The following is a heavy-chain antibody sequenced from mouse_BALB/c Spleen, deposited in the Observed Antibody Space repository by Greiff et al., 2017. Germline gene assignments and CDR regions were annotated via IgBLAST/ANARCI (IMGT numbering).Heavy chain of an antibody. CDR3: ALIYYYGSSYIFAY. D-gene: IGHD1-1*01. J-gene: IGHJ3*01. V-gene: IGHV1-18*01. Sequence: VQLKQSGPELVKPGASVKIPCKASGYTFTDYNMDWVKQSHGKSLEWIGDINPNNGGTIYNQKFKGKATLTVDKSSSTAYMELRSLTSEDTAVYYCALIYYYGSSYIFAYWGQGTLVTVSA. CDR2: INPNNGGT. CDR1: GYTFTDYN.